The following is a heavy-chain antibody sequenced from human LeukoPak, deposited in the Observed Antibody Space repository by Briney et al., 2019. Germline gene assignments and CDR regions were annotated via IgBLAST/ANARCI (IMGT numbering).Heavy chain of an antibody. V-gene: IGHV4-39*01. D-gene: IGHD3-10*01. CDR1: GGSISSSDYY. J-gene: IGHJ4*02. CDR2: IYYSGST. Sequence: SETLSLTCTVSGGSISSSDYYWGWIRQPPGKGLEWIGSIYYSGSTYYNPSLKSRVTISVDTSKNQFSLKLTSVTAADTAVYYRARLGSMVRGVAFDYWGQGTLVTVSS. CDR3: ARLGSMVRGVAFDY.